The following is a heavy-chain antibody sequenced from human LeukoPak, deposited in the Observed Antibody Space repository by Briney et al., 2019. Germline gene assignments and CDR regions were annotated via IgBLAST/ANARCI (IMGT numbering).Heavy chain of an antibody. CDR1: GFTFSNAW. CDR3: AKDGRRYRAYYYYYMDV. CDR2: ISGSGTST. J-gene: IGHJ6*03. V-gene: IGHV3-23*01. Sequence: GGSLRLSCAASGFTFSNAWMSWVRQAPGKGLEWVSAISGSGTSTYYADSVKGRFTVSRDNSENTLYLQMNSLRAEDTAVYYCAKDGRRYRAYYYYYMDVWGKGTTVTISS. D-gene: IGHD3-16*02.